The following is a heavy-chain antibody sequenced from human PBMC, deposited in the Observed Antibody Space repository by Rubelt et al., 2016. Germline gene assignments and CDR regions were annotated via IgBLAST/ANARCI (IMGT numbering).Heavy chain of an antibody. Sequence: EVQLVESGGGLVQPGRSLRLSCAASGFTFRSDWMHWVRQAPGKGLVWVSRINSDGSTTSYADSVKGRLTTSRDNASSRVYLEMNSRGAADTAGEYWGCDDLGWGQGGWVTV. V-gene: IGHV3-74*02. CDR1: GFTFRSDW. J-gene: IGHJ1*01. D-gene: IGHD1-1*01. CDR3: GCDDLG. CDR2: INSDGSTT.